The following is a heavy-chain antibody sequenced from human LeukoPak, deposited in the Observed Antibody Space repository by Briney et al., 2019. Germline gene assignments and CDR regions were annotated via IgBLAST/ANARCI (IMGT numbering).Heavy chain of an antibody. CDR1: GFTLDDYA. CDR2: ISWNSGSI. Sequence: GRSLRLSCAASGFTLDDYAMHWVRQAPGKGLEWASGISWNSGSIGYADSVKGRFTISRDNAKNSLYLQMNSLRAEDTALYYCATLSSGRIFDIWGQGTMVTVSS. J-gene: IGHJ3*02. V-gene: IGHV3-9*01. D-gene: IGHD6-19*01. CDR3: ATLSSGRIFDI.